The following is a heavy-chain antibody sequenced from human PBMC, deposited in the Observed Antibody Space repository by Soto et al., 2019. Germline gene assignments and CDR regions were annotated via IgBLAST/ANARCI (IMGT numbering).Heavy chain of an antibody. CDR1: GFTFSDYG. Sequence: QVRLVESGGGVVQPGRSLRLSCAASGFTFSDYGMHWVRQAPGRGLEWVAVIWFDGSHKFYADSVKRRFTISRDNFNNTLYLQMNSLRAEDTAVYFCARDGGEDYFAYWGQGTLVAVSS. D-gene: IGHD2-21*01. CDR3: ARDGGEDYFAY. V-gene: IGHV3-33*01. CDR2: IWFDGSHK. J-gene: IGHJ4*02.